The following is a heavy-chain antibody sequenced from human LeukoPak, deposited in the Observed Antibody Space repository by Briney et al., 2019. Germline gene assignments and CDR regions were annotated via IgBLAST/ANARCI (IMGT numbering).Heavy chain of an antibody. D-gene: IGHD1-26*01. CDR3: ARDARYRYSGSYSYFDY. CDR2: INPSGGST. CDR1: GYTFTSYY. J-gene: IGHJ4*02. Sequence: ASVKVSCKASGYTFTSYYMHWVRQAPGQGLEWMGIINPSGGSTSYAQKFQGRVTMTRDMSTGTVYMELSSLRSEDTAVYYCARDARYRYSGSYSYFDYWGQGTLVTVSS. V-gene: IGHV1-46*01.